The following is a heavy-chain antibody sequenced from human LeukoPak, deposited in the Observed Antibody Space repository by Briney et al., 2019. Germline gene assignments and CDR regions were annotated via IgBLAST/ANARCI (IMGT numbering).Heavy chain of an antibody. Sequence: SETLSLTCTVSGGSISSGGYYWSWIRQHPGKGLEWIGYIYYSGSTYYNPSLKSRVTVSVDTSKDQFSLKLSSVTAADTAVYYCARVLRLELQDAFDIWGQGTMVTVSS. CDR1: GGSISSGGYY. V-gene: IGHV4-31*03. D-gene: IGHD1-26*01. CDR3: ARVLRLELQDAFDI. CDR2: IYYSGST. J-gene: IGHJ3*02.